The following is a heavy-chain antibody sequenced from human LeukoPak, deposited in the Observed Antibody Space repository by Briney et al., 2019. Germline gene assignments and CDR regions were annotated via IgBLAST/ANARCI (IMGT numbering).Heavy chain of an antibody. J-gene: IGHJ2*01. CDR1: GGTISSGGYS. D-gene: IGHD5-12*01. CDR3: ARAGGYDSGWYFDL. V-gene: IGHV4-30-2*01. CDR2: IYHSGST. Sequence: SLTLSLTCAVSGGTISSGGYSWSWIRQPPGKGLEWIGYIYHSGSTYYNPSLKSRVTISVDRSKNQFSLKLSSVTAADTAVYYCARAGGYDSGWYFDLWGRGTLVTVSS.